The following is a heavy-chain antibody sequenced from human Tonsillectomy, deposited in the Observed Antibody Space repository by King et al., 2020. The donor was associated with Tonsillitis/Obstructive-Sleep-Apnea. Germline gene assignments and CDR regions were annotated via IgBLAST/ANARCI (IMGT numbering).Heavy chain of an antibody. Sequence: QLQESGPGLVKPSETLSLTCTVSGGSISSSSYYWGWIRQPPGQGLEWIGSIYYSGSTYYNPSLKSRVTISVDTSKNQFSLKLSSVTAADTAVYYCARRVAGGDYFDYWGQGTLVTVSS. CDR3: ARRVAGGDYFDY. CDR2: IYYSGST. D-gene: IGHD6-19*01. CDR1: GGSISSSSYY. V-gene: IGHV4-39*01. J-gene: IGHJ4*02.